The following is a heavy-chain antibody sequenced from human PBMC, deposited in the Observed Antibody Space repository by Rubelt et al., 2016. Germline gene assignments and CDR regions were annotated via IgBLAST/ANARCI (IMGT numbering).Heavy chain of an antibody. J-gene: IGHJ3*02. CDR3: ARLLAYDAFDS. V-gene: IGHV7-4-1*02. Sequence: QVQLVQSGAEVKKPGASVKVSCKASGYTFTTYAINWVRQAPGQGLEWMGGITTNAGNPTYAQGFTGRFVFSLDTSVSTAYLHISSLKAEDTAVYYCARLLAYDAFDSWGHGTMVTVSS. D-gene: IGHD2-15*01. CDR1: GYTFTTYA. CDR2: ITTNAGNP.